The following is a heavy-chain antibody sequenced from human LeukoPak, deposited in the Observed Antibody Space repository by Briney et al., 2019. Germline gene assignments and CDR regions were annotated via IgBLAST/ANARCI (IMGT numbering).Heavy chain of an antibody. Sequence: SETLSLTCTVSGGSISSSSHYWGWIRQSPWKGLERLGSIYYSGITYYNPSLMSRVTISVDTPKNQFSLRLSSVTAADTAVYYCARRAVGPKASSWCFDYWGQGILVTVSS. D-gene: IGHD6-13*01. J-gene: IGHJ4*02. V-gene: IGHV4-39*01. CDR3: ARRAVGPKASSWCFDY. CDR1: GGSISSSSHY. CDR2: IYYSGIT.